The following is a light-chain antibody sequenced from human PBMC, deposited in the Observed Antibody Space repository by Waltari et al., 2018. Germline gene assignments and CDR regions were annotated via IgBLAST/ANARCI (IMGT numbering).Light chain of an antibody. J-gene: IGLJ1*01. CDR3: SSYTSSSTYV. CDR2: DVS. V-gene: IGLV2-14*01. CDR1: STTIGPSIY. Sequence: QSARTQPAPGSGSPGQSTPIPGPETSTTIGPSIYVPWYQKNPGKAPKVMIYDVSNRPPGVSSRFSGSKSGNTASLTISGLQAEDEADYYCSSYTSSSTYVFGSGTMVTVL.